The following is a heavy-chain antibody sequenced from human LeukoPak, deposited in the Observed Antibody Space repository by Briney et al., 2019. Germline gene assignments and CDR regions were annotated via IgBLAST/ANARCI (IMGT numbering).Heavy chain of an antibody. V-gene: IGHV3-21*01. Sequence: PGGSLRLSCAASGFTFSSYSMNWVRQAPGKGLEWVSSISSSSSYIYYAGSVKGRFTISRDNAKNSLYLQMNSLRAEDTAVYYCARDLQGAMATWGQGTLVTVSS. CDR1: GFTFSSYS. CDR2: ISSSSSYI. J-gene: IGHJ5*02. D-gene: IGHD1-26*01. CDR3: ARDLQGAMAT.